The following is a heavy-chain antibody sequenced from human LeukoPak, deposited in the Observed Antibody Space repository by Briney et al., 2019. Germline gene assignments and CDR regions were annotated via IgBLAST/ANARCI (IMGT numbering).Heavy chain of an antibody. V-gene: IGHV4-34*01. CDR1: GGSFSGYY. CDR3: ARDLDTYYYDSSGYYPQLGY. Sequence: SETLSLTCAVYGGSFSGYYWSWIRQPPGKGLEWIGEINHSGSTNYNPSLKSRVTISVDTSKNQFSLKLSSVTAADTAVYYCARDLDTYYYDSSGYYPQLGYWGQGTLVTVSS. D-gene: IGHD3-22*01. CDR2: INHSGST. J-gene: IGHJ4*02.